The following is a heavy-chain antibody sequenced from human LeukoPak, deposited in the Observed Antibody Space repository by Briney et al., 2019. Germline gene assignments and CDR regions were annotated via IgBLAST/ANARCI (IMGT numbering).Heavy chain of an antibody. CDR3: ARELVTTVTIGPFDY. Sequence: GGSLRLSCAASGFTFDDYGMSWVRQAPGKGLEWVSGINWNGGSTGYADSVKGRFTISRDNAKNSLYLQMNSLRAEDTAVYYCARELVTTVTIGPFDYWGQGTLVTVSS. V-gene: IGHV3-20*04. D-gene: IGHD4-17*01. CDR2: INWNGGST. CDR1: GFTFDDYG. J-gene: IGHJ4*02.